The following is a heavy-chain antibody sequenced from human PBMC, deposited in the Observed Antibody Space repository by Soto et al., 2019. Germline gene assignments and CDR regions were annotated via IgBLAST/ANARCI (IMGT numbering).Heavy chain of an antibody. J-gene: IGHJ5*02. CDR3: ARRGTFYYDSTGYFDVYNWFDP. D-gene: IGHD3-22*01. CDR2: IIPHFGTA. Sequence: QVQLVQSGAEVKKPGSSVKVSCKASGGTFSKYAISWVRQAPGQGLEWMGGIIPHFGTANYAHKFQGRVTITADESTSTDYMELSSLRSEDTAVYYCARRGTFYYDSTGYFDVYNWFDPWGQGTLVTVSS. V-gene: IGHV1-69*01. CDR1: GGTFSKYA.